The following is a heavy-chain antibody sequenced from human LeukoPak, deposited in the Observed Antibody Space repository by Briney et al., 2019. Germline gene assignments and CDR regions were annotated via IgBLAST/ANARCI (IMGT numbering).Heavy chain of an antibody. CDR2: INPNSGGT. CDR3: ARDAEYSSSYNYYYYMDV. D-gene: IGHD6-6*01. V-gene: IGHV1-2*02. CDR1: GYTFTGYY. J-gene: IGHJ6*03. Sequence: ASVKVSCKASGYTFTGYYMHWVRQAPGQGLEWMGWINPNSGGTNYAQKFQGRVTMTRDTSISTAYMELSRLRSDDTAVYYCARDAEYSSSYNYYYYMDVWGKGTTVTVSS.